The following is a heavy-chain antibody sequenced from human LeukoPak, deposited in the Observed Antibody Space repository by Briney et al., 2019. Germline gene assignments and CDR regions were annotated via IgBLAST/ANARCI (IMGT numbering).Heavy chain of an antibody. CDR1: GCTFTKSY. V-gene: IGHV1-46*01. D-gene: IGHD5-24*01. Sequence: ASVKVSCKASGCTFTKSYIHWVRQAPGQRLEWMGLINPGGDNTNYAQNFQGRVTMTSDTSARTVYMELSSLRSEDTAIYYCARIRDGYNDAYDMWGQGTVVTVPS. CDR3: ARIRDGYNDAYDM. J-gene: IGHJ3*02. CDR2: INPGGDNT.